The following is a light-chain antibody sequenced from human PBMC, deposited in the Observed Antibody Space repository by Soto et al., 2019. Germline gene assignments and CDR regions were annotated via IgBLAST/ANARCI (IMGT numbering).Light chain of an antibody. V-gene: IGKV1-33*01. CDR2: DAS. CDR3: QQYDSLPLT. J-gene: IGKJ5*01. CDR1: QDITNY. Sequence: DIQMTQSPSSLSASVGDRVIITCRASQDITNYLHWYQQKPGKAPKLLIYDASNLQRGVPSRFSGSGSGTDFTLTISSLQPEDIAMYYCQQYDSLPLTFGQGTRLEIK.